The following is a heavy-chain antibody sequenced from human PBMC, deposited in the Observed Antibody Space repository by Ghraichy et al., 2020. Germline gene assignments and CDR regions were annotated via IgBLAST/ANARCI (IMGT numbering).Heavy chain of an antibody. J-gene: IGHJ4*02. CDR2: ISGSAIRT. V-gene: IGHV3-23*01. CDR3: AREGSCSGDVCSPILAY. Sequence: LTCTASGFMFSSYSMSWVRQAPGKGLEWISAISGSAIRTFYANSVKGRFTISRENSKDTLYLEINSLRAEDTAIYYCAREGSCSGDVCSPILAYWGQGTLVTVSS. D-gene: IGHD2-15*01. CDR1: GFMFSSYS.